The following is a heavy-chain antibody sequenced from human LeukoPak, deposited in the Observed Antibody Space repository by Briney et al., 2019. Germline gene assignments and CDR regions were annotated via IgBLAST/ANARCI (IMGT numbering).Heavy chain of an antibody. CDR3: ARDRGSIYFDSGDSPYYFDY. Sequence: ASVKVSCKASGYSFTNSLLHWVRQAPGSGPEWMGVINPSSGGTTYAQRWQGRVTISREMSTNTIYMELSGLRSEDTAVYYCARDRGSIYFDSGDSPYYFDYWGQGTLVTVSS. CDR1: GYSFTNSL. V-gene: IGHV1-46*04. CDR2: INPSSGGT. D-gene: IGHD4-17*01. J-gene: IGHJ4*02.